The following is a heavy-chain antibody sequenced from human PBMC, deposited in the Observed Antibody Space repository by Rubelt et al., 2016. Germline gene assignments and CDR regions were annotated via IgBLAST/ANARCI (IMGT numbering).Heavy chain of an antibody. CDR3: ARDRVTNIAAVGGLVIDYFDY. Sequence: SGGSTYYADSVKGRFTISRDNSKNTLYLQMNSLRAEDTAVYYCARDRVTNIAAVGGLVIDYFDYWGQGTLVTVSS. V-gene: IGHV3-66*01. CDR2: SGGST. D-gene: IGHD6-13*01. J-gene: IGHJ4*02.